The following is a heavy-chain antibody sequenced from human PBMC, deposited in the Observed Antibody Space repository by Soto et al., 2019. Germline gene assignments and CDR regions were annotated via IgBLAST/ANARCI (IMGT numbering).Heavy chain of an antibody. CDR1: GYTFTGYY. V-gene: IGHV1-2*04. J-gene: IGHJ5*02. CDR3: ARAGMTTVTTEWFAP. D-gene: IGHD4-17*01. CDR2: INPNSGGT. Sequence: ASVKVSCKASGYTFTGYYMHWVRQAPGQGLEWMGWINPNSGGTNYAQKFQGWVTMTRDTSISTAYMELSRLRSDDTAVYYCARAGMTTVTTEWFAPWGQGTLVTVSS.